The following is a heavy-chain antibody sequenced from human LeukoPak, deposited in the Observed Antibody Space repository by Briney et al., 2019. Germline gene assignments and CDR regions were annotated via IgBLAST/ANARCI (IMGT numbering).Heavy chain of an antibody. J-gene: IGHJ3*02. D-gene: IGHD3-22*01. Sequence: SETLSLTCAVYGGSFSGYYWGWIRQPPGKGLEWIGSIYYSGSTYYNPSLKSRVTISVDTSKNQFSLKLTSVTAADTAVYYCARHYDSSGYYYFAFDIWGQGTMVTVSS. CDR1: GGSFSGYY. CDR2: IYYSGST. V-gene: IGHV4-39*01. CDR3: ARHYDSSGYYYFAFDI.